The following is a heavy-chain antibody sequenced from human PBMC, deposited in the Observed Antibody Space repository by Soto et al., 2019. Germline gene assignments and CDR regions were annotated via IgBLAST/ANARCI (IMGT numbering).Heavy chain of an antibody. CDR3: ARHVLLNTTFHY. Sequence: SDTLVLSWTFSGGSSSSYHWSWIRQPPGKGLEWIGYIYYGGSSNYNPSLKSRVTTSVDTSKNQFSLKLSSVTAADTAVYYCARHVLLNTTFHYWGQAPLRTVSS. J-gene: IGHJ4*02. D-gene: IGHD1-1*01. CDR2: IYYGGSS. V-gene: IGHV4-59*08. CDR1: GGSSSSYH.